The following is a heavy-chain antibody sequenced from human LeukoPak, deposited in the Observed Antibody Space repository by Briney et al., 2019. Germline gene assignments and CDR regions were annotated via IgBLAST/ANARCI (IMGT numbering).Heavy chain of an antibody. D-gene: IGHD1-26*01. J-gene: IGHJ4*02. Sequence: GGSLRLSCAASGFTFSSYGMHWVRQAPGKGLEWVAFIRYDGSNKYYADSVKGRFTISRDNSKNTLYLQMNSLRAEDTALYYCAKDRNSGNYYQTGDFHYWGQGTLVTVSS. CDR1: GFTFSSYG. CDR3: AKDRNSGNYYQTGDFHY. CDR2: IRYDGSNK. V-gene: IGHV3-30*02.